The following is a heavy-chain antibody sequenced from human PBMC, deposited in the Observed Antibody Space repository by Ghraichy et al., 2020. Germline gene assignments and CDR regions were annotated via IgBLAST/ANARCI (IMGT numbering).Heavy chain of an antibody. CDR2: IYYSGST. CDR1: GGSITPNF. V-gene: IGHV4-59*08. J-gene: IGHJ6*02. CDR3: ATHGPRVLISI. D-gene: IGHD3-3*02. Sequence: SETLSLTCTVSGGSITPNFWSWIRQPPGKGLEWVGYIYYSGSTNYNPSLKSRVAISVDTSKNQFSLKLSSVTAADTAVYYCATHGPRVLISIWGQGTTVTVSS.